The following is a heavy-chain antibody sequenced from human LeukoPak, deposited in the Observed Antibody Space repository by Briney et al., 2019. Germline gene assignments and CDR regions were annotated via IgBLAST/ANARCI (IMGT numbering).Heavy chain of an antibody. V-gene: IGHV4-59*01. CDR3: ARDDNGSYSRHFDY. CDR1: GGSISSYY. D-gene: IGHD1-26*01. CDR2: IYYSGST. Sequence: SETLSLTCTVSGGSISSYYWSWIRQPPGKGLEWIGYIYYSGSTNYNPSLKSRVTISVDTSKNQFSLKLRSVTAADTAVYYCARDDNGSYSRHFDYWGQGTLVTVSS. J-gene: IGHJ4*02.